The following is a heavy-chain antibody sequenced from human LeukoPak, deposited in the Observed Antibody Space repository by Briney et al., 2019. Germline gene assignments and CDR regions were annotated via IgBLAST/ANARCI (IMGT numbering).Heavy chain of an antibody. Sequence: SETLSLTCTVSGFSISSGYYWGWIRQPPGKGLEWIANIHQSGSTQSTPPLKSRVTISLDTSKNQFSLKLSSVTAADTAVYFCVRDLFGYGPSFDHWGQGTLVSVSS. J-gene: IGHJ4*02. V-gene: IGHV4-38-2*02. CDR1: GFSISSGYY. CDR3: VRDLFGYGPSFDH. D-gene: IGHD5-18*01. CDR2: IHQSGST.